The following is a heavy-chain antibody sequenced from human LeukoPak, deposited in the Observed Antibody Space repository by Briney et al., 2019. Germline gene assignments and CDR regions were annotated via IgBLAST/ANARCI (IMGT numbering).Heavy chain of an antibody. CDR1: GFTFSNFW. CDR2: INQDGSEK. Sequence: AGGSLRLSCAASGFTFSNFWMSWVRQAPGKGLEWVANINQDGSEKNYVDSVKGRFTISRDSAKNALYLQMDGLRAEDTAIYYCARCSGWAFKNWGQGTLVTVSS. CDR3: ARCSGWAFKN. D-gene: IGHD6-19*01. J-gene: IGHJ4*02. V-gene: IGHV3-7*01.